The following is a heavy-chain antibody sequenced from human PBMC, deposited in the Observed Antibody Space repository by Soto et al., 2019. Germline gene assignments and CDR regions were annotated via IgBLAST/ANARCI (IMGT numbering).Heavy chain of an antibody. V-gene: IGHV3-30-3*01. CDR1: GFPFSSYA. Sequence: GSLRLSCVSSGFPFSSYALHWVRQAPGKGLEWVAVVSFDGYTRYYADSVKGRFTISRDNSKNTLYLQLNSLRSNDTALYYCARAYCSSPNCFSFAYWGQGTPVTVSS. J-gene: IGHJ4*02. CDR2: VSFDGYTR. CDR3: ARAYCSSPNCFSFAY. D-gene: IGHD2-2*01.